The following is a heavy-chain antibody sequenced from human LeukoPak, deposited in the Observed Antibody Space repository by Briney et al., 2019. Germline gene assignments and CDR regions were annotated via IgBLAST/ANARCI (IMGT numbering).Heavy chain of an antibody. J-gene: IGHJ6*02. CDR3: ASRDKGYYYGMDV. Sequence: GGSLRLSCAASGFTFSSYSMNWVRQAPGKGLEWVSSISSSSSYIYYADSVKGRFTISRDNAKNSLYLQMNSLRAEDTAVYYCASRDKGYYYGMDVWGQGTTVTVSS. V-gene: IGHV3-21*01. D-gene: IGHD5-24*01. CDR1: GFTFSSYS. CDR2: ISSSSSYI.